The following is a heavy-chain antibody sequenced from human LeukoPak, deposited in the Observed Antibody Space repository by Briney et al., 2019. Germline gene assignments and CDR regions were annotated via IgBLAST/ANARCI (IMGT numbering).Heavy chain of an antibody. CDR1: GFPFSSYA. CDR3: ARGRRRDANTFDAFDI. J-gene: IGHJ3*02. D-gene: IGHD5-24*01. V-gene: IGHV3-33*07. CDR2: IWYDGSNK. Sequence: PGGSLRLSCEASGFPFSSYAMTWVRQAPGKGLEWVAVIWYDGSNKYYADSVKGRFTISRDNSKNTLYLQMNSLRAEDTAVFYCARGRRRDANTFDAFDIWGQGTMVTVSS.